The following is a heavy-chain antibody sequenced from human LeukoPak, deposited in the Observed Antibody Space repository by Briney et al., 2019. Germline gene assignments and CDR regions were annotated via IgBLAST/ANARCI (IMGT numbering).Heavy chain of an antibody. Sequence: GGSLRLSCAASGFTFTNNCMTWVRQAPGKGLEWVANINQDGSEIYYVDSVKGRFTISRDNAKNSLYLQMNSLRAEDTAVYYCARGRRAVSWGQGTLVTVSS. V-gene: IGHV3-7*01. CDR1: GFTFTNNC. CDR2: INQDGSEI. J-gene: IGHJ5*02. CDR3: ARGRRAVS.